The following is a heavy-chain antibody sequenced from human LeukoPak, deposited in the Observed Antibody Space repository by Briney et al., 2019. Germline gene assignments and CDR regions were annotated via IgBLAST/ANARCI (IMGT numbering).Heavy chain of an antibody. CDR3: AVWFGELGYFDY. Sequence: SVKVSCKASGGTFSSYAISWVRQAPGQGLEWMGGIIPIFGTANYARKFQGRVTITADESTSTAYMELSSLRSEDTAVYYCAVWFGELGYFDYWGQGTLVTVSS. CDR1: GGTFSSYA. J-gene: IGHJ4*02. V-gene: IGHV1-69*13. CDR2: IIPIFGTA. D-gene: IGHD3-10*01.